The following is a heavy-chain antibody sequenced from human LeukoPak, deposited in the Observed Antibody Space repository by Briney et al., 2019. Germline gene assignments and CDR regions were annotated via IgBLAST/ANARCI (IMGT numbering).Heavy chain of an antibody. CDR3: ARRDYYYYYMDV. Sequence: SETLSLTCTVSGGSISSGSYYWSWIRQPAGKGLEWIGSIYYSGSTYYNPSLKSRVTISVDTSKNQFSLKLSSVTAADTAVYYCARRDYYYYYMDVWGKGTTVTISS. CDR2: IYYSGST. V-gene: IGHV4-39*01. J-gene: IGHJ6*03. CDR1: GGSISSGSYY.